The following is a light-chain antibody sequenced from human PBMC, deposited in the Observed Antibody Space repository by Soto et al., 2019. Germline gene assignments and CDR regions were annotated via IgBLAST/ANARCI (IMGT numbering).Light chain of an antibody. J-gene: IGKJ2*01. CDR2: AAF. CDR3: QQSYSTPYT. V-gene: IGKV1-39*01. Sequence: DIQMTQSPPSLAASVGDRVTITCRASQSISNYLHWYQQKVGKAPKVLIYAAFTLQSGVPSRFSGSGPGADFTRTISNLQPEDSATYYCQQSYSTPYTFGQGTKLEIK. CDR1: QSISNY.